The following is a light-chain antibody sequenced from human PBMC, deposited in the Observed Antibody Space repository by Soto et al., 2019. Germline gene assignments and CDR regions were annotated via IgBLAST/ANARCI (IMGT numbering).Light chain of an antibody. J-gene: IGLJ1*01. CDR2: EGT. V-gene: IGLV1-47*01. CDR3: FSYAISSTYV. CDR1: SSNIGGTNY. Sequence: QSVLTQPPSASGTPGQRVFISCSGSSSNIGGTNYAYWYQQLPGAAPKLLIYEGTKRPSGVSDRFSGFRSGNTASLTITGLRAEDEADYYCFSYAISSTYVFGTGTKVTVL.